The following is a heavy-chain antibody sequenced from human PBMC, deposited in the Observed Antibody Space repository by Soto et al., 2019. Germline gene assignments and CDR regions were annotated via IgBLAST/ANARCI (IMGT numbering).Heavy chain of an antibody. V-gene: IGHV3-33*01. CDR3: ARLGYCTPSSRYARTYEMDV. Sequence: QVHLVESGGGVVQPGRSLRLSCGGSGFIFSDFGMHWVRQAPGRGLEWVAVIYYDGSNKYYADSVKGRFTISRDNSKNTVYLQMNSLRVEDTAVYYCARLGYCTPSSRYARTYEMDVWGQGTTVTVSS. J-gene: IGHJ6*02. CDR2: IYYDGSNK. CDR1: GFIFSDFG. D-gene: IGHD2-8*01.